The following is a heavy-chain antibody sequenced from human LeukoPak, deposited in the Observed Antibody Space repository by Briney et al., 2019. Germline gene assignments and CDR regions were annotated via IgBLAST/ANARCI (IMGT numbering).Heavy chain of an antibody. CDR2: IYYSGST. CDR1: GGSISSYY. J-gene: IGHJ4*02. CDR3: ARDRPYYDSSGYWNY. Sequence: SETLSLTCTVSGGSISSYYWSWIRQPPGKGLEWIGYIYYSGSTNYNPSLKSRVTISVDTSKNQFSLKLSSVTAADTAVYYCARDRPYYDSSGYWNYWGQGTLVTVSS. V-gene: IGHV4-59*12. D-gene: IGHD3-22*01.